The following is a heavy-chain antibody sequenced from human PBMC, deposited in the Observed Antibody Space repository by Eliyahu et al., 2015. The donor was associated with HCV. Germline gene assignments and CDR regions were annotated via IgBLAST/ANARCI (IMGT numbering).Heavy chain of an antibody. D-gene: IGHD6-19*01. CDR1: GGSITTXX. J-gene: IGHJ5*02. V-gene: IGHV4-59*01. CDR3: ASGGGGIAVAGTGGWFDP. Sequence: QLQLQESGPGLVKPSETLSLTXTVXGGSITTXXWSWIRQPPGKGLEWIGXIHYSGSXNYNPXXKSRVTISVDTSKNQFSLNLTSVTAADTAVYYCASGGGGIAVAGTGGWFDPWGQGTLVTVSS. CDR2: IHYSGSX.